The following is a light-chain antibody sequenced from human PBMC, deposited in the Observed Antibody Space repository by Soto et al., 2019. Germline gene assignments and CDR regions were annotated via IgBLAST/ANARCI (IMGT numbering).Light chain of an antibody. CDR2: EVS. V-gene: IGLV2-14*01. CDR3: SSYTISTTLI. J-gene: IGLJ2*01. CDR1: SSDVGGYNY. Sequence: QSALTQPASVSGSPGQSITISCSGTSSDVGGYNYVSWYQQHPGKAPKLMMYEVSNRPSGVSDRFSGSKSGNTASLTIAGLQAEDEADYFCSSYTISTTLIFGGGTQLTVL.